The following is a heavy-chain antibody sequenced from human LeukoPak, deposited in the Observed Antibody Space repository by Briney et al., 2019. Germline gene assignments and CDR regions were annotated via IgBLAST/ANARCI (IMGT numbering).Heavy chain of an antibody. V-gene: IGHV3-23*01. CDR2: ITGSGGST. CDR3: PIYSNSLNY. CDR1: GFSFGAYG. J-gene: IGHJ4*02. Sequence: GGSLRLSCTVSGFSFGAYGMNWVRQAPGKGLEWVSAITGSGGSTYYADSVKGRFTISRDNSKNTLYLQMNSLRAEDSAIYYCPIYSNSLNYWDQGTLVTVSS. D-gene: IGHD4-11*01.